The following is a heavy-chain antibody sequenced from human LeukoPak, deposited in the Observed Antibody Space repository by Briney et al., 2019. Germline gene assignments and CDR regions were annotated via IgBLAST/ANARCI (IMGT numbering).Heavy chain of an antibody. D-gene: IGHD3-16*01. CDR2: ISSNGGST. J-gene: IGHJ4*02. CDR1: GFTFSSYG. CDR3: ARGEEGGGFDY. V-gene: IGHV3-64*04. Sequence: GGTLRLSCAASGFTFSSYGMSWVRQAPGKGLEYVSAISSNGGSTYYANSVKGRFTISRDNSKNSLYLQMNSLRAEDTAVYYCARGEEGGGFDYWGQGTLVTVSS.